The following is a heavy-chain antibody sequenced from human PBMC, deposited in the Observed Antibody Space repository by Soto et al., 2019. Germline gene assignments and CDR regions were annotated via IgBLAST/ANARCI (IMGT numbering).Heavy chain of an antibody. CDR3: ARDIGSYAYGEGY. CDR1: GGSINSYW. D-gene: IGHD3-10*01. Sequence: KPSETLSLTCSVSGGSINSYWWSWIRQPAGKGLEWIGRFYSSGTTDYNPSLNSRATLSVETSKNQFSLKLSSVTAADTAVYYCARDIGSYAYGEGYWGQGIQVTV. V-gene: IGHV4-4*07. CDR2: FYSSGTT. J-gene: IGHJ4*02.